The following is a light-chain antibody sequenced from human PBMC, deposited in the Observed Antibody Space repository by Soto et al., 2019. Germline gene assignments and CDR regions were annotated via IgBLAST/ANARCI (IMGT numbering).Light chain of an antibody. CDR3: TSYMSSSTSVV. Sequence: QSVLTQPASVSGSPGQSVTISCTGASSDVGGHNYVSWYQQHPGIAPKLVIYEVSNRPSGVPNRFSGSKSDNTASLTISGLQAEAEADYYCTSYMSSSTSVVFGGGTKLTVL. V-gene: IGLV2-14*01. CDR1: SSDVGGHNY. CDR2: EVS. J-gene: IGLJ2*01.